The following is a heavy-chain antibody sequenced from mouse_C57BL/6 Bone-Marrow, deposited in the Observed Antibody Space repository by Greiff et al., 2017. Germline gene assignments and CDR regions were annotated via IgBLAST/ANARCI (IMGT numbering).Heavy chain of an antibody. CDR2: IRSKSNNYAT. J-gene: IGHJ1*03. CDR1: GFSFNTYA. CDR3: VREAPYVPVPWYFDV. D-gene: IGHD2-12*01. Sequence: EVQLVESGGGLVQPKGSLKLSCAASGFSFNTYAMNWVRQAPGTGLEWVARIRSKSNNYATYYADSVKDRFTISRDDSESMLYLQLNNLKTEDTAMYYCVREAPYVPVPWYFDVWGTGTTVTVSS. V-gene: IGHV10-1*01.